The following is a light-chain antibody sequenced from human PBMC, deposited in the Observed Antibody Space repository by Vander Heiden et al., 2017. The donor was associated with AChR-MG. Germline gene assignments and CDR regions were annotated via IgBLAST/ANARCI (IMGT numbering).Light chain of an antibody. V-gene: IGKV1-5*03. CDR2: KAS. J-gene: IGKJ2*01. CDR1: QSIRSW. Sequence: DIQMTQSPSTLSASVGDRVTITCRASQSIRSWVAWYQQKPGQAPKLLIYKASILDSGVPSRFSGRGAGTEFTLNRRRLESDESVMYYFKQYNMDKLFTFGEGTKLEIK. CDR3: KQYNMDKLFT.